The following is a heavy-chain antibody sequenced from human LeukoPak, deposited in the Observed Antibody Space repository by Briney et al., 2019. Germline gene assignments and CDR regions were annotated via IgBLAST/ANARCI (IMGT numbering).Heavy chain of an antibody. D-gene: IGHD3-22*01. V-gene: IGHV3-11*01. CDR2: ISNSGSTM. CDR1: GFTFSDFY. Sequence: PGGSLRLSCAASGFTFSDFYMTWIRQAPGKGLEWVSYISNSGSTMYYADSVKGRFTISRDNAKNSLYLQMNSLRAEDTAVYYCARSADSSGYFREITLYYFDYWGQGTLVTVSS. CDR3: ARSADSSGYFREITLYYFDY. J-gene: IGHJ4*02.